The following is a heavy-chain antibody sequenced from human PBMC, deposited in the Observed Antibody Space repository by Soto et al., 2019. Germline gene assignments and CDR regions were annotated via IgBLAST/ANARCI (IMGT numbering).Heavy chain of an antibody. CDR2: ISYDGSNK. J-gene: IGHJ6*02. V-gene: IGHV3-30-3*01. Sequence: GGSLRLSCAASGFTFSSYAMHWVRQAPGKGLEWVAVISYDGSNKYYADSVKGRFTISRDNSKNTLYLQMNSLRAEDTAVYYCARERYSSSSHLGYYYYGMDVWGQGTTVTVSS. CDR3: ARERYSSSSHLGYYYYGMDV. D-gene: IGHD6-6*01. CDR1: GFTFSSYA.